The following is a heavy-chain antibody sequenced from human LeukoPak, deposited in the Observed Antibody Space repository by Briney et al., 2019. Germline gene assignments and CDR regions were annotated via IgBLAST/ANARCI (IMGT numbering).Heavy chain of an antibody. V-gene: IGHV4-38-2*01. D-gene: IGHD2-2*01. J-gene: IGHJ3*02. CDR1: GYSISSGYY. CDR3: ARNYCSSTSCYFPAFDI. CDR2: IYHSGST. Sequence: SETLSLTCAVSGYSISSGYYWGWIRQPPGKGLEWIGSIYHSGSTYYNPSLKSRVTISVDTSKNQFSLKLSSVTAADTAVYYCARNYCSSTSCYFPAFDIWGQGTMVTVSS.